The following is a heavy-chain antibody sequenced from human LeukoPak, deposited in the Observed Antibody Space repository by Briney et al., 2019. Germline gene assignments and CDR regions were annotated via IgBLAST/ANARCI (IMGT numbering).Heavy chain of an antibody. CDR1: GFTFSSYG. CDR2: IRYDGSNK. J-gene: IGHJ4*02. D-gene: IGHD5-24*01. Sequence: GGSLRLPCAASGFTFSSYGMHWVRQAPGKGLEWVAVIRYDGSNKYYADSVKGRFTISRDNSKNTLYLQMNSLRAEDTAVYYCATTDGPDYWGQGTLVTVSS. V-gene: IGHV3-30*02. CDR3: ATTDGPDY.